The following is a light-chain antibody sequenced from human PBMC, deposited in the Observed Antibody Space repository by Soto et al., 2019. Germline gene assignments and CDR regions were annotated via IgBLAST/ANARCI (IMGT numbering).Light chain of an antibody. CDR3: QQYNDWPPLT. V-gene: IGKV3-15*01. CDR2: GAS. CDR1: QSISDT. Sequence: EIVMTQSPATLSVSPGGRATLSCRASQSISDTLAWYQQKPGQAPRLLIYGASTRAPGFPARFSGSGSGTDFTLTISSLQSEDFALYYCQQYNDWPPLTFGGGTKVEIK. J-gene: IGKJ4*01.